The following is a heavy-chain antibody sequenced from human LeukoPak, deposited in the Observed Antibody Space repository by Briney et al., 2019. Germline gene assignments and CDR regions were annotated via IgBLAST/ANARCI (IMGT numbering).Heavy chain of an antibody. J-gene: IGHJ4*02. CDR2: ISGSGGST. CDR3: SKDRVAGTGTGVGPH. V-gene: IGHV3-23*01. Sequence: PGGSLRLSCAASGFTFSNYAMSWVRQAPGKGLEWVSVISGSGGSTYYADSVKGRFTISRDNSKNTLYLQMNSLRAGDTAVYYCSKDRVAGTGTGVGPHWGQGTLVTVSS. D-gene: IGHD6-19*01. CDR1: GFTFSNYA.